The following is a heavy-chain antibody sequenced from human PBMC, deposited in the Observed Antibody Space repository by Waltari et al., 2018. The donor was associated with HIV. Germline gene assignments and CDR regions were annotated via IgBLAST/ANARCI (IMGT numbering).Heavy chain of an antibody. CDR1: GYTFSGHY. V-gene: IGHV1-2*06. D-gene: IGHD3-10*01. CDR2: IDPDSGLA. J-gene: IGHJ6*02. CDR3: ARMYYGSWFTMADYGLDV. Sequence: QVQLVQSGAEVKKPGASVTVSCKASGYTFSGHYIHWVRQPPGQGLEWLGRIDPDSGLANYAPTVQGRVTMTRAKSIGTVYLKLSGLRSDDTALYYCARMYYGSWFTMADYGLDVWGQGTTVTVSS.